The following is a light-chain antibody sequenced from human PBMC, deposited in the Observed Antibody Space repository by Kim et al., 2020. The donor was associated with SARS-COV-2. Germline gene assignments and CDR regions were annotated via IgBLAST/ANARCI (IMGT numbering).Light chain of an antibody. CDR2: EVT. Sequence: QSALTQPPSASGSPGQSVTISCSGASSGFGGYGGYTYVSWYQQHPGNAPKLIIYEVTKRPSGVPNRFSGSKSGNTAFLTVSGLQAEDEADYYCTTHANSNYIFGTGPKVTVL. J-gene: IGLJ1*01. V-gene: IGLV2-8*01. CDR3: TTHANSNYI. CDR1: SSGFGGYGGYTY.